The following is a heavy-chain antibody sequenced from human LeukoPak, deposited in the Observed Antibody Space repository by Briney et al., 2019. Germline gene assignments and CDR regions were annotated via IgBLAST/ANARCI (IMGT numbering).Heavy chain of an antibody. J-gene: IGHJ5*02. V-gene: IGHV3-23*01. Sequence: GGSLRLSCAASGFTFSSYAMSWVRQAPGKGLEWVSAISGSGSGGSTYYADSVKGRFTISRDKSKNTLYLQMNSLRAEDTAVYYCAKDSNGARFDPWGQGTLVTVSS. D-gene: IGHD2-8*01. CDR1: GFTFSSYA. CDR2: ISGSGSGGST. CDR3: AKDSNGARFDP.